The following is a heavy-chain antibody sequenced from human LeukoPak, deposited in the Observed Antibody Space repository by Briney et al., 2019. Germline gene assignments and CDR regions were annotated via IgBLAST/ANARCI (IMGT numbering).Heavy chain of an antibody. CDR1: GFTFSDYY. CDR2: ISSSGSTI. Sequence: GGSLRPSCAASGFTFSDYYMSWIRQAPGKGLEWVSYISSSGSTIYYADSVKGRFTISRDNAKNSLYLQMNSLRAEDTAVYYCARDYAAAGEIFDYWGQGTLVTVSS. V-gene: IGHV3-11*01. D-gene: IGHD6-13*01. J-gene: IGHJ4*02. CDR3: ARDYAAAGEIFDY.